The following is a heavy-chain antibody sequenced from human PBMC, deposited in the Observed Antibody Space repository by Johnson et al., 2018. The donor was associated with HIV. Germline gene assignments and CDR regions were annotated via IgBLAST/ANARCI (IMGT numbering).Heavy chain of an antibody. CDR3: ARRASGWHAFDI. Sequence: QVQLVESGGGVVQPGGSLRLSCAASGFTFSDHYMSWIRQAPGKGLEWVSYISSSGSTIYYADSVKGRFTVSSDNSKNTLCLQMNSLRVEDTVVYFCARRASGWHAFDIWGQGTMVTVSS. CDR1: GFTFSDHY. D-gene: IGHD6-19*01. CDR2: ISSSGSTI. V-gene: IGHV3-11*04. J-gene: IGHJ3*02.